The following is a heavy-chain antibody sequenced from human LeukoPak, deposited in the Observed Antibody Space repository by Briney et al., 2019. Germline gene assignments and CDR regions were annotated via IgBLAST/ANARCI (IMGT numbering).Heavy chain of an antibody. CDR1: GGTFSSYT. Sequence: GASVKVSCKASGGTFSSYTISWVRQAPGQGLEWMGRIIPILGVANYAQKFQGRVTITADKSTSTAYMELSSLRSEDTAVYYCARDWEVTGTTVGLDYWGQGTLVTVSS. CDR2: IIPILGVA. V-gene: IGHV1-69*04. D-gene: IGHD1-20*01. J-gene: IGHJ4*02. CDR3: ARDWEVTGTTVGLDY.